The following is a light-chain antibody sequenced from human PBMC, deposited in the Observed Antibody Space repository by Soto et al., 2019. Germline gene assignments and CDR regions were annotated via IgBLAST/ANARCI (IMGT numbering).Light chain of an antibody. Sequence: QSALTQPPSASGSPGQSGTISCTGTSSDVGGYDYVSWYQQHPDKVPKLMIYEVNKRPSGVPDRFSGSKSGNTASLTVSGLHTEHEADYYCSSYAVSDSLVFGGGTKLTVL. CDR3: SSYAVSDSLV. V-gene: IGLV2-8*01. J-gene: IGLJ2*01. CDR1: SSDVGGYDY. CDR2: EVN.